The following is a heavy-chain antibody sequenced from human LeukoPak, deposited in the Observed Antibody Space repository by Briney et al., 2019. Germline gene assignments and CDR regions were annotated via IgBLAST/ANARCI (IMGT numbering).Heavy chain of an antibody. CDR3: AREMMFHDYGPGSHDY. D-gene: IGHD3-10*01. Sequence: RASVKVSCKASGYTFTSYAMHWVRQAPGQRLEWMGWINAGNGNTKYSQKFQGRVTITRDTSASTAYMELSSLRSEDTAVYYCAREMMFHDYGPGSHDYWGQGTLVTVSS. J-gene: IGHJ4*02. CDR1: GYTFTSYA. CDR2: INAGNGNT. V-gene: IGHV1-3*01.